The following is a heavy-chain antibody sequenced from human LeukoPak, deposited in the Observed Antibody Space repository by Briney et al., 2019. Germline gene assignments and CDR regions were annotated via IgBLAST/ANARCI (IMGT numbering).Heavy chain of an antibody. V-gene: IGHV4-34*01. Sequence: SETLSLTCSVSGQSIGSGYYWGWIRQPPGKGLEWIGEINHSGSTNYNPSLKSRVTISVDTSKNQFSLKLSSVTAADTAVYYCARGGYGSGTITFDIWGQGTMVTVSS. CDR3: ARGGYGSGTITFDI. CDR1: GQSIGSGYY. J-gene: IGHJ3*02. CDR2: INHSGST. D-gene: IGHD3-10*01.